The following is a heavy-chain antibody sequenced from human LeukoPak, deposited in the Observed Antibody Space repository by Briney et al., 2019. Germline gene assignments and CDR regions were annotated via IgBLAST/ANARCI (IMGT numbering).Heavy chain of an antibody. CDR3: ARVVVLAGEPHAVDI. D-gene: IGHD3-9*01. J-gene: IGHJ3*02. Sequence: ASGKVSCKPSRYTVTTYGIIWVPRAPGQGREGMGWISAYNGNTNYAPKLQRRGTMTTDTSTSTSYMELRSLGSDETAVYYCARVVVLAGEPHAVDIWGPGELVTVSS. V-gene: IGHV1-18*01. CDR1: RYTVTTYG. CDR2: ISAYNGNT.